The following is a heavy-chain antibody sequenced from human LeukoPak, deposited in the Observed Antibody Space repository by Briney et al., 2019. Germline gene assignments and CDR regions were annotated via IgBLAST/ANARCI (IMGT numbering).Heavy chain of an antibody. D-gene: IGHD6-19*01. CDR1: GYTFTSYD. CDR3: ARASIAVAGTGFDY. J-gene: IGHJ4*02. Sequence: GASVTVSCKASGYTFTSYDIYWVREATGQGLELMGWMNTNSGNTGYAQKFQGRVTMTRNTSISTAYMELSSLRSEDTAVYYCARASIAVAGTGFDYWGQGTLVTVSS. V-gene: IGHV1-8*01. CDR2: MNTNSGNT.